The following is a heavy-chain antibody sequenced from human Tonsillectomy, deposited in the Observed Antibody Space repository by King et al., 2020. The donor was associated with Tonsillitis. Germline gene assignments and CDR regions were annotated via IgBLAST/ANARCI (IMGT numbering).Heavy chain of an antibody. CDR2: IYSGGST. V-gene: IGHV3-53*02. CDR3: ARHDYSNYYFDY. J-gene: IGHJ4*02. D-gene: IGHD4-11*01. CDR1: GFTVSSNY. Sequence: VQLVETGGGLIQPGGSLRLSCAASGFTVSSNYMSWVRQAPGKGLEWVSVIYSGGSTYYADSGKGRFTISRDNSKNTLYLQMNSLRAEDTAVYYCARHDYSNYYFDYWGQGTLVTVSS.